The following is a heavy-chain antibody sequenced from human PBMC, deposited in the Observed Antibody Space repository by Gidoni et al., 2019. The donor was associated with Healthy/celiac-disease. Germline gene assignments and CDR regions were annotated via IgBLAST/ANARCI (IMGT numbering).Heavy chain of an antibody. D-gene: IGHD3-3*01. J-gene: IGHJ5*02. CDR2: IYHSGST. V-gene: IGHV4-38-2*02. Sequence: QVQLQESGPGLVKPSETLSLTCTVSGYSISSGYYWGWSRQPPGKGLEWIGSIYHSGSTYYNPSLKSRVTISVDTSKNQFSLKLSSVTAADTAVYYCARALRFLEWGDPWGQGTLVTVSS. CDR3: ARALRFLEWGDP. CDR1: GYSISSGYY.